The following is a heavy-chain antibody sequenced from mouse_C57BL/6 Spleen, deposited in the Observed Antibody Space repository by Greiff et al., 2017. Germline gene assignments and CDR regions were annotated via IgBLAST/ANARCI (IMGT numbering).Heavy chain of an antibody. CDR1: GFTFSSYA. V-gene: IGHV5-4*01. Sequence: EVQLQESGGGLVKPGGSLKLSCAASGFTFSSYAMSWVRQTPEKRLEWVATISDGGSYTYYPDNVQGRFTISRDNAKNNLYLQMSHLKSEDTAMYYCAREDYYGSTHWGQGTTLTVSS. CDR2: ISDGGSYT. CDR3: AREDYYGSTH. J-gene: IGHJ2*01. D-gene: IGHD1-1*01.